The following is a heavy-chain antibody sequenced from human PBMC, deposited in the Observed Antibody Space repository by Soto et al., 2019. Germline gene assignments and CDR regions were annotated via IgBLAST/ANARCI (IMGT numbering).Heavy chain of an antibody. Sequence: GGSLRLSCTASGFTFGDYAMSWVRQAPGKGLEWVGFIRSKAYGGTTEYAASVKGRFTISRDDSKSIAYLQMNSLKTEDTAVYYCTRDRVGYCSSTSCYYYYGMDVWGQGTTVTVSS. CDR3: TRDRVGYCSSTSCYYYYGMDV. D-gene: IGHD2-2*01. CDR2: IRSKAYGGTT. CDR1: GFTFGDYA. V-gene: IGHV3-49*04. J-gene: IGHJ6*02.